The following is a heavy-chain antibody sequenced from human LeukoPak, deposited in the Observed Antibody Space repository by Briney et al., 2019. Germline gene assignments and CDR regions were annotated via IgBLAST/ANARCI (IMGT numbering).Heavy chain of an antibody. CDR1: KFTFSSYW. V-gene: IGHV3-74*01. D-gene: IGHD2-2*01. Sequence: PGGSLRLSCAASKFTFSSYWMHWVRQAPGKGLVWVSRINSDGSSTSYADAVKGRFTISRDNAKNTLYLQMNSLRAEDTAVYYCASYSLGYCSSTSCYSDYWGQGTLVTVSS. CDR2: INSDGSST. J-gene: IGHJ4*02. CDR3: ASYSLGYCSSTSCYSDY.